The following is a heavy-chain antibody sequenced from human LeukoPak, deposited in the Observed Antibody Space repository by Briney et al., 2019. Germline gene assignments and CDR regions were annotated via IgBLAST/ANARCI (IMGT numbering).Heavy chain of an antibody. Sequence: GGSLRLSCAASGFIFNKAWMNWVRQAPGKGPEWVGRIKSNNDGGTTDYASPVEGRFIISRDDSKNTIYLQMNRLIIDDTAIYYCAPVMVEDRGFWGQGTLVTVSS. CDR3: APVMVEDRGF. V-gene: IGHV3-15*01. CDR1: GFIFNKAW. J-gene: IGHJ4*02. D-gene: IGHD2-21*01. CDR2: IKSNNDGGTT.